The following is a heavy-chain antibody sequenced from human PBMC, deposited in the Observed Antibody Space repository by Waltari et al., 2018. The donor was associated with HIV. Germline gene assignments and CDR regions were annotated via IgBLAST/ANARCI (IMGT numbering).Heavy chain of an antibody. V-gene: IGHV5-51*01. CDR2: IYPVDSDT. J-gene: IGHJ6*02. CDR1: GYNFTPSC. D-gene: IGHD2-2*01. CDR3: ARLGYCSSARCPSGYYYSYGMGV. Sequence: EVQLVQSGAAVKKPGESLKIPCTGSGYNFTPSCIGWVRHMHGIGLEWMGIIYPVDSDTRYSPAFRGQVTISADKSMSTAYLQWSSLQASDTAIYYCARLGYCSSARCPSGYYYSYGMGVWGQGTTVTVSS.